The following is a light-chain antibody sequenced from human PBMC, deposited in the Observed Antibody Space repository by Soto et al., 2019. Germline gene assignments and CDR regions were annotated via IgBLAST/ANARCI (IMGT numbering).Light chain of an antibody. V-gene: IGKV1-13*02. CDR1: QDIRGA. CDR2: DVS. Sequence: AIQLTQSPSSLSASVGDRVTITCRASQDIRGALAWYEQKPGNAPKLLIFDVSTLQSGVPSRFSGSGSGTDFTLSISSLQPEDFGTYYCQQFNTYSLTFGQGTRLEIK. CDR3: QQFNTYSLT. J-gene: IGKJ5*01.